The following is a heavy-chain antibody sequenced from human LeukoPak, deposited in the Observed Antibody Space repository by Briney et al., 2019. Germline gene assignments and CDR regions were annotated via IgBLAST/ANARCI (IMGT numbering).Heavy chain of an antibody. CDR1: GFTFSSYA. Sequence: PGGSLRLSCAASGFTFSSYAMSWVRQAPGKGLEWVSAISGSGGSTYYADSVKGRFTISRDNSKNTLYLQINSLRAEDTAVYYCAKANLPVLRFLEWLTTNWFDPWGQGTLVTVSS. CDR2: ISGSGGST. V-gene: IGHV3-23*01. CDR3: AKANLPVLRFLEWLTTNWFDP. D-gene: IGHD3-3*01. J-gene: IGHJ5*02.